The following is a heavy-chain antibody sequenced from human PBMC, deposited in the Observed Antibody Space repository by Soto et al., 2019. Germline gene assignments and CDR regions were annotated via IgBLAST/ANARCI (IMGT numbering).Heavy chain of an antibody. V-gene: IGHV1-69*13. CDR3: ARGTRNYYDSSGYCY. J-gene: IGHJ4*02. Sequence: SVKVSCKASGGTFSSYAISWVRQAPGQGLEWMGGIIPIFGTANYAQKFQGRVTITADESTSTAYMELSSLRSEDTAVYYCARGTRNYYDSSGYCYWGQGTLVTVSS. CDR1: GGTFSSYA. CDR2: IIPIFGTA. D-gene: IGHD3-22*01.